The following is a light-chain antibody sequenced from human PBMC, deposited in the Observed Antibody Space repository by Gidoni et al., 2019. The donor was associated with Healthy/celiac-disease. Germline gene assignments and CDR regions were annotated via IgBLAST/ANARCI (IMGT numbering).Light chain of an antibody. J-gene: IGKJ1*01. V-gene: IGKV3-20*01. Sequence: EIVWTQSPGTLSLSPGERATLSCRARQSVSSSYLAWYQQKPGQAPRLLIYGASSRATGIPDRFSCSGSGTDFTLTISRLEPDDFAVYYCQQYGSSPWTFXXXTKVEIK. CDR2: GAS. CDR1: QSVSSSY. CDR3: QQYGSSPWT.